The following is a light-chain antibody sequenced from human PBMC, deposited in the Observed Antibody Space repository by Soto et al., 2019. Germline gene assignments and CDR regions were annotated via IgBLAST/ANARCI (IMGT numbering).Light chain of an antibody. CDR2: GAS. CDR3: QQYNNWPT. Sequence: EIVMTQSPATLSVSPGERATLSCRASQSVSSNLVWYQQKPGQAPSLLIYGASTRATGIPARFSGSGSGTEFTLTISSLQSEDFAVYYYQQYNNWPTFGPGTKVDIK. V-gene: IGKV3-15*01. J-gene: IGKJ3*01. CDR1: QSVSSN.